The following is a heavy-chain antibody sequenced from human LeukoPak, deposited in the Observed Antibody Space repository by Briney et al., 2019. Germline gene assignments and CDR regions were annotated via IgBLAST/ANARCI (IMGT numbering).Heavy chain of an antibody. V-gene: IGHV5-51*01. D-gene: IGHD3-3*01. CDR3: ARHVTIFGVFPNYYMDV. CDR2: IYPGDSDT. J-gene: IGHJ6*03. Sequence: GESLKISCKGSGYSFTSYWIGWVRQMPGKGLEWMGIIYPGDSDTRYSPSFQGQVTISADKSISTAYLQWSSLKASDTAMYYCARHVTIFGVFPNYYMDVWGKGTTVTVSS. CDR1: GYSFTSYW.